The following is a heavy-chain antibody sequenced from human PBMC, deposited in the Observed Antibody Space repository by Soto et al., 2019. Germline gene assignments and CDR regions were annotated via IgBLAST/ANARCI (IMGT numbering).Heavy chain of an antibody. CDR2: INPNSGGT. D-gene: IGHD6-6*01. CDR1: GYTFTGYY. CDR3: ARESSIEARRRRNWFDP. Sequence: GASVKVSCKASGYTFTGYYMHWVRQAPGQGLEWMGWINPNSGGTNYAQKFQGRVTMTRDMSISTAYMELSRLRSDDTAVYYCARESSIEARRRRNWFDPWGQGTLVTVSS. J-gene: IGHJ5*02. V-gene: IGHV1-2*02.